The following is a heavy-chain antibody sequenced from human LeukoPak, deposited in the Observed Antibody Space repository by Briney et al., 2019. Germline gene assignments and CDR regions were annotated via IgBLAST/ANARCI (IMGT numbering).Heavy chain of an antibody. CDR3: ARLRRGNYDFWSGYYDY. Sequence: SETLSLTCAVYGGSFSGYYWSWVRQPPGKGLEWIGEINHSGSTNYNPSLKSRVTISVDTPKNQFSLKLSSVTAADTAVYYCARLRRGNYDFWSGYYDYWGQGTLVTVSS. CDR1: GGSFSGYY. J-gene: IGHJ4*02. CDR2: INHSGST. D-gene: IGHD3-3*01. V-gene: IGHV4-34*01.